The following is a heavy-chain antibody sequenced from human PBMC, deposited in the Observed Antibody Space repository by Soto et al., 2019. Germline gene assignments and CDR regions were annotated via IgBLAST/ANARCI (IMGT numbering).Heavy chain of an antibody. J-gene: IGHJ4*02. D-gene: IGHD1-1*01. Sequence: EVPLVESGGGLVQPGGSLRLSCAASGFTFSSYSMNWVRQAPGKGLEWVSYISSSSSTIYYADSVKARVTISRDNAKNSLYLQMNSLRAEDTAVYSGARVYVSGHFDYRGQGTLVTVSS. V-gene: IGHV3-48*01. CDR3: ARVYVSGHFDY. CDR1: GFTFSSYS. CDR2: ISSSSSTI.